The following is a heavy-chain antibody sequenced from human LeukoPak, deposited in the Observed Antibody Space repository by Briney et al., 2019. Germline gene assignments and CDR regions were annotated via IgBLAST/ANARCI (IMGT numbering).Heavy chain of an antibody. CDR2: TYYRSKWYN. J-gene: IGHJ4*02. CDR3: ARGYRLDTSIAARPNFDY. CDR1: GDSVSSNSAA. Sequence: SQTLSLTCAISGDSVSSNSAAWNWIRQSPSRGLEWLGRTYYRSKWYNDYAVSVKSRITINPDTSKNQFSLQLNSVPPEDTAVYYCARGYRLDTSIAARPNFDYWGQGTLVTVSS. D-gene: IGHD6-6*01. V-gene: IGHV6-1*01.